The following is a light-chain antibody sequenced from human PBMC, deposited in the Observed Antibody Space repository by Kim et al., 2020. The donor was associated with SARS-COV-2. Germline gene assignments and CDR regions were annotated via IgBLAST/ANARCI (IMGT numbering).Light chain of an antibody. J-gene: IGKJ1*01. CDR1: QSISSN. CDR2: SES. Sequence: VSLGEGATLSCRASQSISSNLAWYQQKPGQAPRLLIYSESTRTTGVPARFSGSGSGTEFTLTISSLQSEDFAVYYCLQYNDWPRTFGHGTKVDIK. CDR3: LQYNDWPRT. V-gene: IGKV3-15*01.